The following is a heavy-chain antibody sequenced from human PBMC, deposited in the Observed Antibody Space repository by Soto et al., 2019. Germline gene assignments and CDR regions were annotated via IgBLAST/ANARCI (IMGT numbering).Heavy chain of an antibody. D-gene: IGHD6-13*01. J-gene: IGHJ4*02. CDR3: AKVSSSWYAGFFDL. CDR2: IIPIFGTA. Sequence: GASVKVSCKASGGTFSSYAISWVRQAPGQGLEWMGGIIPIFGTANYAQKFQGRVTITADESTSTAYMELNTLRAEDTAIYYCAKVSSSWYAGFFDLWGQGTLVTVSS. V-gene: IGHV1-69*13. CDR1: GGTFSSYA.